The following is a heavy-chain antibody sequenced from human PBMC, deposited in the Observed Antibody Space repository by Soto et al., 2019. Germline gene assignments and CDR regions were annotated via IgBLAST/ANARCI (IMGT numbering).Heavy chain of an antibody. CDR2: IKPDGSEK. Sequence: EMQLVESGGGLVQPGGSLRLSCAASGFTFSTYWMSWVRQAPGKGLEWVANIKPDGSEKWYVDSVKGRFTISRDNTKNSLYLQVNGLRVEDTAVYYCARGDYYDTSGPFSDAFDIWGQGTMVTVSS. CDR3: ARGDYYDTSGPFSDAFDI. D-gene: IGHD3-22*01. CDR1: GFTFSTYW. J-gene: IGHJ3*02. V-gene: IGHV3-7*04.